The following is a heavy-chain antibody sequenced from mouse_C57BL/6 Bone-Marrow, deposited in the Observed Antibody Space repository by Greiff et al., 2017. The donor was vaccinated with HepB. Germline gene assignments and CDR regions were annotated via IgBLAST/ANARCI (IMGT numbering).Heavy chain of an antibody. CDR3: ARRGAPYYRYFDV. J-gene: IGHJ1*03. V-gene: IGHV1-76*01. D-gene: IGHD2-12*01. Sequence: VQVVESGAELVRPGASVKLSCKASGYTFTDYYINWVKQRPGQGLEWIARIYPGSGNTYYNEKFKGKATPTAEKSSSTAYMQLSSLTSEDSAVYFCARRGAPYYRYFDVWGTGTTVTVSS. CDR1: GYTFTDYY. CDR2: IYPGSGNT.